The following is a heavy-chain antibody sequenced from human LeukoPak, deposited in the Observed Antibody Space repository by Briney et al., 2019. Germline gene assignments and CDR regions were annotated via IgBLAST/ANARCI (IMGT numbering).Heavy chain of an antibody. V-gene: IGHV1-24*01. J-gene: IGHJ4*02. Sequence: ASVKVFCRVSGSPLEDLFIHWVRQGPGKGLEWMGGFNYDISETIYAQTFQGRVTMTEDTSTDTAYMELSSLRSEDTAVYYCATVSLWFGELLRFWGQGTLVTVSS. CDR1: GSPLEDLF. D-gene: IGHD3-10*01. CDR3: ATVSLWFGELLRF. CDR2: FNYDISET.